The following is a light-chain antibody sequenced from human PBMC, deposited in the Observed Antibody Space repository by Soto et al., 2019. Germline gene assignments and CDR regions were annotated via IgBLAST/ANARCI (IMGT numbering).Light chain of an antibody. V-gene: IGKV3-20*01. CDR1: QSLSSSY. Sequence: EIILTQSPGTLSLSPGERATLSCRASQSLSSSYLAWYQQRPGQAPRLLIFGASSRATGVPDRFSGSGSGTDFTLTISRLEPEDFALYYCQEYGSSRTFGQGTKVEMK. CDR3: QEYGSSRT. J-gene: IGKJ1*01. CDR2: GAS.